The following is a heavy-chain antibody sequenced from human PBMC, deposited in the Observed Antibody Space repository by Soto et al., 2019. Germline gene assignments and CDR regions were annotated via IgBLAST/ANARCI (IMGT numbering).Heavy chain of an antibody. Sequence: QVQLVESGGGVVQPGRSLRLSCAASGFTFSSYAMHWVRQAPGKGLEWVAVISYDGSNKYYADSVKGRFTISRDNSKNTLYLQMNSLRAEDTAVYYCARADWLEDYWGQGTLVTVSS. CDR1: GFTFSSYA. D-gene: IGHD3-3*01. CDR3: ARADWLEDY. J-gene: IGHJ4*02. V-gene: IGHV3-30-3*01. CDR2: ISYDGSNK.